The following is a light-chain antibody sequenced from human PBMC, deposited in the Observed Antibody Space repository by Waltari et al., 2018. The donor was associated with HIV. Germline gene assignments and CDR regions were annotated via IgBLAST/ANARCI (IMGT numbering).Light chain of an antibody. CDR3: CSYAGSYTWV. CDR2: DVS. V-gene: IGLV2-11*01. J-gene: IGLJ3*02. CDR1: SSDVGTYNY. Sequence: QSALTQPRSVSGSPGQSVTISCTGTSSDVGTYNYVSWYQQRPGKAPKLMICDVSKWPSGVPDRFSGSKSGSAASLTISGLQAEDEADYYCCSYAGSYTWVFGGGTKLTVL.